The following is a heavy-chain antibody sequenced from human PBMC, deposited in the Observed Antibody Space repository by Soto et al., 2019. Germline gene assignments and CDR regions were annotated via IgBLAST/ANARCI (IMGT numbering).Heavy chain of an antibody. D-gene: IGHD2-2*01. CDR1: GFTFSSYA. J-gene: IGHJ4*02. CDR3: AQGGRIVVVPGAIYY. Sequence: EVQLLESGGGLVQPGGSLRLSCAASGFTFSSYAMSWVRQAPGKGLEWVSAISGSGGSTYYADSVKGRFTISRDNSKNPLYLQMNSLRAEDRAVYYCAQGGRIVVVPGAIYYWGQGTLVTVSS. V-gene: IGHV3-23*01. CDR2: ISGSGGST.